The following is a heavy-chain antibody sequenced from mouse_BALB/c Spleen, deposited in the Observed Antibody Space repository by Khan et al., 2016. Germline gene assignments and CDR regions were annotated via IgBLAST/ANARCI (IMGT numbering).Heavy chain of an antibody. CDR2: INTYTGEP. J-gene: IGHJ1*01. V-gene: IGHV9-1*02. CDR3: ARGAIVNTGCDLDV. Sequence: QIQLVQSGPELKKPGETVKISCKASGYTFTNSGMNWVKQAPGKGLKWVGWINTYTGEPTYADDFKGRFAFSLVSSASTAYLQINNLKNEDMSTYFCARGAIVNTGCDLDVWGAGTAVTVSA. D-gene: IGHD3-1*01. CDR1: GYTFTNSG.